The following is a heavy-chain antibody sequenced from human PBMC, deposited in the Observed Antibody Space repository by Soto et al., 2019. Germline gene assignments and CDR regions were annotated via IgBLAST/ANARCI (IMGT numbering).Heavy chain of an antibody. D-gene: IGHD5-12*01. CDR2: ISSRSSTV. V-gene: IGHV3-48*04. CDR1: GFSFSTFS. J-gene: IGHJ2*01. CDR3: ARRGGNGYSTYWYFDL. Sequence: EVQLVESGGDVIQPGGSVRLSCAASGFSFSTFSMSWVRQAPGKGLEWVAYISSRSSTVHYAESVKGRFNISRDNTKKPLYLQVNTVRADDTAVYYCARRGGNGYSTYWYFDLWGRGTLLTVSS.